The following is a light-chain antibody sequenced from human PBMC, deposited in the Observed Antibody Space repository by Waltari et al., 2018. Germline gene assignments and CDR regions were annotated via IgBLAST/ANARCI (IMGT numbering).Light chain of an antibody. V-gene: IGLV2-23*02. CDR1: SSDVGGYNY. Sequence: QSALTQPASVSGSPGQSIPIPCTGTSSDVGGYNYVSWYQQHPGKATKLMIYDVSKRPSGVSIRFSGAKSGNTASRTISVLQAEDEADYYCCSYADSSTVFGGGTKLTVL. CDR2: DVS. J-gene: IGLJ2*01. CDR3: CSYADSSTV.